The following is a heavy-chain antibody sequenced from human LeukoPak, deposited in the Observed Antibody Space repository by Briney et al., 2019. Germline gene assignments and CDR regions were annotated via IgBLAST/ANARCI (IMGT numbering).Heavy chain of an antibody. CDR2: IWYDGSNK. J-gene: IGHJ4*02. Sequence: GGSLRLSCAASGFTFSSYGMHWVRQAPGKGLEWVAVIWYDGSNKYYADSVKGRFTISRDNSKNTLYLQMNSLRAEDTAVYYCAREGGASSWSRDFDYWGQGTLVTVSS. D-gene: IGHD6-13*01. CDR1: GFTFSSYG. V-gene: IGHV3-33*01. CDR3: AREGGASSWSRDFDY.